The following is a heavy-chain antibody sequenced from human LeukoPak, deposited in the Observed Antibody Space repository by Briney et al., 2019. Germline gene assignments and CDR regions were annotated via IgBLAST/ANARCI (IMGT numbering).Heavy chain of an antibody. CDR1: GGTFSSYA. D-gene: IGHD3-22*01. CDR2: IIPILGIA. J-gene: IGHJ4*02. CDR3: ARDRIMYYYDSSGFYYFDY. Sequence: ASVKVSCKASGGTFSSYAISWVRQAPGQGLEWMGRIIPILGIANYAQKFQGRVTITADKSTSTAYMELSSLRSEDTAVYYCARDRIMYYYDSSGFYYFDYWGQGTLVTVSS. V-gene: IGHV1-69*04.